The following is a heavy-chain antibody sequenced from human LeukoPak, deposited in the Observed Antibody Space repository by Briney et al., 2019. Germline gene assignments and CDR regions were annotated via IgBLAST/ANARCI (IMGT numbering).Heavy chain of an antibody. J-gene: IGHJ4*02. CDR2: IHYTGST. CDR3: ARVTGYMTEDYFDY. D-gene: IGHD6-13*01. CDR1: GVSIYSYY. V-gene: IGHV4-59*01. Sequence: NPSETLSLTCTVSGVSIYSYYWSWLRQPPGKGLKGFGYIHYTGSTYYNPSLKSRVTISVDTSKTQFSLRLSSVTAADTAVYYCARVTGYMTEDYFDYWGQGTLITVSS.